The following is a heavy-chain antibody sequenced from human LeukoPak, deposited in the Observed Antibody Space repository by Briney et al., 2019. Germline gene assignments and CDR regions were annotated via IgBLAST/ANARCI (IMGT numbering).Heavy chain of an antibody. CDR1: GGSISNYY. V-gene: IGHV4-59*12. CDR3: ARDGAFAI. Sequence: PSETLSLTCTVSGGSISNYYWSWSRQPPGKGLEWIGYIYYSGSTTYNPSLKSRVTISVDTSKNQFSLKLSSVTAADTAMYYCARDGAFAIWGQGTMVTVSS. J-gene: IGHJ3*02. CDR2: IYYSGST.